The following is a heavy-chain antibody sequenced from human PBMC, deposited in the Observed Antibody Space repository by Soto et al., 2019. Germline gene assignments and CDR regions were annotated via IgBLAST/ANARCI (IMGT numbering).Heavy chain of an antibody. CDR1: GFTFSNAW. Sequence: GGSLRLSCAASGFTFSNAWMNWVRQAPGKGLEWVGRIKSKTDGGTTDYAAPVKGRFTISRDDSKNTLYQQMNSLKTEDTAVYYCTKGSITIFGVVINSDYWGQGTLVTVSS. CDR2: IKSKTDGGTT. D-gene: IGHD3-3*01. V-gene: IGHV3-15*07. J-gene: IGHJ4*02. CDR3: TKGSITIFGVVINSDY.